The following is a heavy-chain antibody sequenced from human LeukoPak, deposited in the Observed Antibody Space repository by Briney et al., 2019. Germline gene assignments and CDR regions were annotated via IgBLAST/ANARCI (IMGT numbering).Heavy chain of an antibody. D-gene: IGHD3-22*01. J-gene: IGHJ4*02. V-gene: IGHV3-74*01. CDR2: INTDGSTT. CDR3: ARGYYGSSGFSFDY. Sequence: GGSLRLSCAASGFTFSSYWMHWVRQAPGKGLVWVSRINTDGSTTSYADSVRGRFTISRDNAKNTLYLQMNSLRAEDTAVYYCARGYYGSSGFSFDYWGQGTLVTVSS. CDR1: GFTFSSYW.